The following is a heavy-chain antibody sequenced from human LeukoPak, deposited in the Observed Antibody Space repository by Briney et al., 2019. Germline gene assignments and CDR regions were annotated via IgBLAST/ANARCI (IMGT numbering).Heavy chain of an antibody. CDR1: GDSVSSNSAA. D-gene: IGHD3-10*01. CDR3: ARVEVRGVIIGLDY. V-gene: IGHV6-1*01. J-gene: IGHJ4*02. CDR2: TYYRSKWYN. Sequence: SQTLSLTCAISGDSVSSNSAAWNWIRQSPSRGLEWLGRTYYRSKWYNDYAVSVKSRITINPDTSKNQFSLQLNSVTPDDTAVYYCARVEVRGVIIGLDYWGQGTLVTVSS.